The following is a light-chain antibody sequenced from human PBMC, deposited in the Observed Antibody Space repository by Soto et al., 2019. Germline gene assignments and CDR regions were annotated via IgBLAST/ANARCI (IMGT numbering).Light chain of an antibody. J-gene: IGLJ1*01. V-gene: IGLV1-40*01. Sequence: QSVLTQPPSVSGAPGQRVTISCTGSRSNIGAGYDVHWYQQLPGPAPKLLIYGNSNRPSGVPDRFSGSKSGTSASLAITGLQAEDEVDYYCQSYDSSLSARYVFGTGTKLTVL. CDR3: QSYDSSLSARYV. CDR2: GNS. CDR1: RSNIGAGYD.